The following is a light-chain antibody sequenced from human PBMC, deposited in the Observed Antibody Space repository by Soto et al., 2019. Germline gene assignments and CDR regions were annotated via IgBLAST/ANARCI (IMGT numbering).Light chain of an antibody. CDR1: QSINSW. CDR2: KAS. Sequence: DIQMTQSPSTLSASVGDRVTITCRASQSINSWLAWYQQKPGKAPKLLIYKASSLGSGVPSRFSGSGSGTEFTLTISSLQPYDFATYYCQQYNSYWTFGQGTKVEIK. CDR3: QQYNSYWT. J-gene: IGKJ1*01. V-gene: IGKV1-5*03.